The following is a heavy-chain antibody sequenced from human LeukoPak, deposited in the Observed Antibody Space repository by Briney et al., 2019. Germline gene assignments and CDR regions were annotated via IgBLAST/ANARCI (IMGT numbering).Heavy chain of an antibody. CDR2: INPSSGKI. V-gene: IGHV1-46*01. CDR3: ARDLASSGYYWD. D-gene: IGHD3-22*01. J-gene: IGHJ4*02. Sequence: ASVKVSCKASGYTFTSYYMHWVRQAPGQGLEWMGIINPSSGKINYAQKFQGRITMTRDTSTSTVYMELSSLRSDDTAVYYCARDLASSGYYWDWSQGTLVTVSS. CDR1: GYTFTSYY.